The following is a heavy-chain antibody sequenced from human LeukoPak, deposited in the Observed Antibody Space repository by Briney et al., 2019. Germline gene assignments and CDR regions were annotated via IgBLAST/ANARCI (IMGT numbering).Heavy chain of an antibody. CDR2: IYSGCST. V-gene: IGHV3-53*01. J-gene: IGHJ4*02. Sequence: GGSLRLSCAASGFTVSSNYMSWVRQAPGKGLEWVSVIYSGCSTYYADSVKGRFTISRDNSKNTLYLQMNSLRAEDTAVYYCARAGPYGTFEYWGQGTLVTVSS. CDR1: GFTVSSNY. CDR3: ARAGPYGTFEY. D-gene: IGHD4-17*01.